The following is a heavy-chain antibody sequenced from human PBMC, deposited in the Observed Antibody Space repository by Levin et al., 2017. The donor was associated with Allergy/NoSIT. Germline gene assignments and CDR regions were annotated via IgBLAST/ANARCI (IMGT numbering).Heavy chain of an antibody. V-gene: IGHV4-4*02. CDR3: ARDRAAYDH. D-gene: IGHD2-15*01. CDR1: GDSVSNGYW. CDR2: IYFGGTA. Sequence: SQTLSLTCAVSGDSVSNGYWWAWVRQPPGKGLEWIGEIYFGGTANYNPSLNSRVTMSIDESKNHLNLNLTSVTAADTAVYYCARDRAAYDHWGQGILVTVSS. J-gene: IGHJ4*02.